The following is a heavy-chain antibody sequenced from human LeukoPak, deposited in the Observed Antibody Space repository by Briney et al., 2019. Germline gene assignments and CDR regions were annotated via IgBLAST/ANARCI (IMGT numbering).Heavy chain of an antibody. CDR1: GFTFSNYL. CDR2: IRGGGGDT. J-gene: IGHJ4*02. D-gene: IGHD2-15*01. CDR3: AKYCSGSCYSGVDY. V-gene: IGHV3-23*01. Sequence: GGSQRLSCAASGFTFSNYLMTWVRQAPGKGLEWVSTIRGGGGDTYYADSVQGRFTISRDNSKSTLYLQMNSLRAEDSAIYYCAKYCSGSCYSGVDYRGQGTLVTVSS.